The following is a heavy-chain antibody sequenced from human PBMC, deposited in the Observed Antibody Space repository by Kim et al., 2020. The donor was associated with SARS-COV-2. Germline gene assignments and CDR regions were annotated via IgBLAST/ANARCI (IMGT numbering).Heavy chain of an antibody. CDR1: GYTFTSYD. J-gene: IGHJ6*02. CDR3: ARGERDSSWFYYYYYGMDV. V-gene: IGHV1-8*01. D-gene: IGHD6-13*01. CDR2: MNPNSGNT. Sequence: ASVKVSCKASGYTFTSYDINWVRQATGQGLEWMGWMNPNSGNTGYAQKFQGRVTMTRNTSISTAYMELSSLRSEDTAVYYCARGERDSSWFYYYYYGMDVWGQGTTVTVSS.